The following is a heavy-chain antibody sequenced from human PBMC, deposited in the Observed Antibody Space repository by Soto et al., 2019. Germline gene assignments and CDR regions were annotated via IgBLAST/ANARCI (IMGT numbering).Heavy chain of an antibody. CDR2: IYYSGST. CDR1: GGSISSYY. V-gene: IGHV4-59*12. D-gene: IGHD2-15*01. Sequence: SETLSLTCTVSGGSISSYYWSWIRQPPGKGLEWIGYIYYSGSTNYNPSLKSRVTISVDTSKNQFSLKLSSVTAADTAVYYCARGKSIFYGMDVWGQGTTVTVSS. CDR3: ARGKSIFYGMDV. J-gene: IGHJ6*02.